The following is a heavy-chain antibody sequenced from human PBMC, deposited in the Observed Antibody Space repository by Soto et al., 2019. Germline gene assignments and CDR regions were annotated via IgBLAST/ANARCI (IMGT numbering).Heavy chain of an antibody. Sequence: QVQLVQSGAEVKKPGASVKVSCKASGYTFTSYGISWVRQAPGQGLEWMGWISAYNGNTNYAQKLQGRVTMTTDTSTSRAYRELRSPAADDTAVYYCARDRTRGGGLWFGPYWGQGTLVTVSS. D-gene: IGHD3-10*01. V-gene: IGHV1-18*01. CDR3: ARDRTRGGGLWFGPY. CDR1: GYTFTSYG. CDR2: ISAYNGNT. J-gene: IGHJ4*02.